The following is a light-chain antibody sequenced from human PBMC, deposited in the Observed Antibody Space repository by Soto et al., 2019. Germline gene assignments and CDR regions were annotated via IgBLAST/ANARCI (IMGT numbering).Light chain of an antibody. V-gene: IGLV2-14*01. CDR3: NSYTPSRTLV. CDR2: EVS. CDR1: SSDIGTYDY. Sequence: QSALTQPASVSGSPGQSITISCTGTSSDIGTYDYVSWYQQHPGKAPKLIIYEVSNRPSGVSHRFSGSKSGNTASLTISGLQAEDEADYYCNSYTPSRTLVFGGGTKVTVL. J-gene: IGLJ2*01.